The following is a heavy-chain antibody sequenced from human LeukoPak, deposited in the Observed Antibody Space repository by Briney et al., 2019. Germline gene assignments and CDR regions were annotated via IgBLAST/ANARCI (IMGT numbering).Heavy chain of an antibody. J-gene: IGHJ3*02. CDR2: INGDGSIT. CDR1: GFTFSNYW. V-gene: IGHV3-74*01. D-gene: IGHD7-27*01. Sequence: GGSLRLSCAASGFTFSNYWLLWIRQAPGKGLVWVSRINGDGSITTYADSVKGRFTISRDTAKNTVFLQMNSLRAEDTAVYYCARVGVSWGGFDIWGQGTMVTVSS. CDR3: ARVGVSWGGFDI.